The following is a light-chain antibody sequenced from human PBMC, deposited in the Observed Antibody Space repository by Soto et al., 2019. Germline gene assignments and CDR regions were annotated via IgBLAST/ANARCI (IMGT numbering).Light chain of an antibody. CDR3: QQRSNWPPLT. J-gene: IGKJ4*01. V-gene: IGKV3-11*01. CDR1: QIVSSY. Sequence: EIVLTQSPATLSLSPGQRATLSCRASQIVSSYLAWYQQKPGQAPRLLNYDPSNRAPGIPARFSGSGSGTDFTLPISSLEPEDFAVYYCQQRSNWPPLTFGGGTKVEIK. CDR2: DPS.